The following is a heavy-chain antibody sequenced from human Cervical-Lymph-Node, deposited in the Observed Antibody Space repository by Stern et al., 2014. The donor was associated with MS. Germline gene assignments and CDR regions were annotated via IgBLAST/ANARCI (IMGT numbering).Heavy chain of an antibody. D-gene: IGHD4-23*01. CDR2: IWYDGSNK. CDR3: AREGGNTAEYFQH. Sequence: VHLVESGGGVVQPGRSLRLACAASGFTFSSYGMYWVRQAPGKGLEWVAVIWYDGSNKYYADSVQGRFTISRDNSKNTLYLQMNSLRAEDTAVYYCAREGGNTAEYFQHWGQGTLVTVSS. J-gene: IGHJ1*01. CDR1: GFTFSSYG. V-gene: IGHV3-33*01.